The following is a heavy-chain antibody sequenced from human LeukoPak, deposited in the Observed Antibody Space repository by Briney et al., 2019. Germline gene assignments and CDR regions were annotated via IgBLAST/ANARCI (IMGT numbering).Heavy chain of an antibody. CDR2: ISGNGGGT. CDR3: AKSFGYSRSWFDY. CDR1: GFTFSSYA. V-gene: IGHV3-23*01. Sequence: GGSLRLSCAASGFTFSSYAMSWARQAPGKGLECVSGISGNGGGTYYADSVKGRFTISRDNSKNTLYLQMNSLRAEDTAVYYCAKSFGYSRSWFDYWGQGTPVTVSS. D-gene: IGHD6-13*01. J-gene: IGHJ4*02.